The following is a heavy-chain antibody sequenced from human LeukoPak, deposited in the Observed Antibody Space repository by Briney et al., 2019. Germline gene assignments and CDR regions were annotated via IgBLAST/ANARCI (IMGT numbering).Heavy chain of an antibody. J-gene: IGHJ4*02. Sequence: SETLSLTCAVYGGSFSGYYWSWLRQPPGKGLEWIGEINHSGGTNYNPSLKSRVTISVDTSKNQFSLKLSSVTAADTAVYYCARVAYGSGSRLIDCWGQGTLVTISS. D-gene: IGHD3-10*01. CDR3: ARVAYGSGSRLIDC. V-gene: IGHV4-34*01. CDR2: INHSGGT. CDR1: GGSFSGYY.